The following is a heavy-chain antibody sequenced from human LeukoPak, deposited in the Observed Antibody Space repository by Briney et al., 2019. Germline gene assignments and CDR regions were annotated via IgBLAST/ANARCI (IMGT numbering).Heavy chain of an antibody. V-gene: IGHV3-21*04. CDR1: GFTFSSYS. CDR3: ATSGSYYFGFDY. Sequence: GGSLRLSCAASGFTFSSYSMNWVRQAPGKGLEWVSSISSSSSYIYYADSVKGRFTISRDNSKNTLYLQMNSLRAEDTAVYYCATSGSYYFGFDYWGQGTLVTVSS. J-gene: IGHJ4*02. CDR2: ISSSSSYI. D-gene: IGHD1-26*01.